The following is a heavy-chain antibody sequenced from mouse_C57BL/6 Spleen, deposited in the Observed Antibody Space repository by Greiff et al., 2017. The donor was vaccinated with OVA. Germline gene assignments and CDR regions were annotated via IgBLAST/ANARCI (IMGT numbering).Heavy chain of an antibody. Sequence: QVQLQQPGAELVKPGASVKLSCKASGYTFTSYWMQWVKQRPGQGLEWIGEIDPSDSYTNYNQKFKGKATLTVDTSSSTAYMQLSSLTSEDSAVYYCARKEVITTVVADFDYWGQGTTLTVSS. D-gene: IGHD1-1*01. CDR1: GYTFTSYW. CDR3: ARKEVITTVVADFDY. V-gene: IGHV1-50*01. J-gene: IGHJ2*01. CDR2: IDPSDSYT.